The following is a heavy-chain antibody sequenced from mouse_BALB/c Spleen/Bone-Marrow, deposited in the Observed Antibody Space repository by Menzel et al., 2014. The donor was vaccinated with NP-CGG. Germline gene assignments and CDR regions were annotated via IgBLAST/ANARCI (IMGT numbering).Heavy chain of an antibody. V-gene: IGHV14-3*02. J-gene: IGHJ2*01. D-gene: IGHD4-1*01. CDR2: IDPASDYT. CDR3: ATLTGTFDY. CDR1: GFNIKDTY. Sequence: VQLKESGAELVKPGASVKLSCTASGFNIKDTYMRWVKQRPEQGLEWIGRIDPASDYTQFDSKFQGKATITADTSSNTACLQLSSLTSEDSAVYYCATLTGTFDYWGQGTTPTVSS.